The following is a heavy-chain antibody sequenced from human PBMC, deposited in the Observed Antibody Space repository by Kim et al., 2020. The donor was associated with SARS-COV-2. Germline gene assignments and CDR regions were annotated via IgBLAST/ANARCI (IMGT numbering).Heavy chain of an antibody. CDR3: ATTRIAVAGIIKYFDY. CDR1: GYTFTGYY. V-gene: IGHV1-2*06. Sequence: ASVKVSCKASGYTFTGYYMHWVRQAPGQGLEWMGRINPNSGGTNSAQKFQGRVTMTRDTSISTAYMELSRLRSDDTAVYYCATTRIAVAGIIKYFDYWGQGTLVTVSS. J-gene: IGHJ4*02. CDR2: INPNSGGT. D-gene: IGHD6-19*01.